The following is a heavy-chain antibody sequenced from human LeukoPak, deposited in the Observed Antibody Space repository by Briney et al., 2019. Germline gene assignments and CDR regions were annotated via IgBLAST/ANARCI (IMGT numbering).Heavy chain of an antibody. J-gene: IGHJ4*02. CDR3: AKDSRIAPTQH. V-gene: IGHV4-39*02. CDR2: IYNSGST. D-gene: IGHD6-13*01. CDR1: GGSISSRSYS. Sequence: PSETLSLTCTVSGGSISSRSYSWGWIRQPPGKGLEWIGAIYNSGSTYYNPSLKSRVTMSVDTSKDQFSLKLSSVSAADTAVYYCAKDSRIAPTQHWGQGTLVTVSS.